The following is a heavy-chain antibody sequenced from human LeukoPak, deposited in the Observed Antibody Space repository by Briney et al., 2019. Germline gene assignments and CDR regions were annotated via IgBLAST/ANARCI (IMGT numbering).Heavy chain of an antibody. Sequence: PGGSLRLSCAASGFTFSSYAMSWVRQAPGKGLEWVSAISGSGGSTYYADSVKGRFTISRDNSRNTLYLQMNSLRAEDTAVYYCAKDRAIIRGMWFDYWGQGTLVTVSS. J-gene: IGHJ4*02. V-gene: IGHV3-23*01. CDR1: GFTFSSYA. CDR3: AKDRAIIRGMWFDY. D-gene: IGHD6-13*01. CDR2: ISGSGGST.